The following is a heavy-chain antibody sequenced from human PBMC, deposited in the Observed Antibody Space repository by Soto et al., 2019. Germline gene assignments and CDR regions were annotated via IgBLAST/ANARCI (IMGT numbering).Heavy chain of an antibody. V-gene: IGHV4-34*01. D-gene: IGHD3-10*01. J-gene: IGHJ6*02. CDR3: ARGAIYGFGELRNYYYYYGMDV. CDR1: GGSFGGYY. CDR2: INHSGST. Sequence: PSETLSLTCAVYGGSFGGYYWSWIRHPPGKGLEWNGEINHSGSTNYNPSLKSRVTISVDTSKNQFSVKLSSVTAADTAVYYCARGAIYGFGELRNYYYYYGMDVWGQGTTVTVSS.